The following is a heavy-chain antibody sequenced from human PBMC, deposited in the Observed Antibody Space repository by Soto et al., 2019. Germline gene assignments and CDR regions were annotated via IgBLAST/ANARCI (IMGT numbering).Heavy chain of an antibody. CDR2: INHSGTT. D-gene: IGHD5-18*01. CDR1: RGSFSGFY. Sequence: QVQLQQWGAGLLKPSETLALTCGVYRGSFSGFYWSWIRQTPGKGLEWIGEINHSGTTNYNPSFKNRVSISVDKSTSNFSLKITSVTAADAAVYYCARGRGYVYGSNFYGMDVWGRGTTVTVSS. CDR3: ARGRGYVYGSNFYGMDV. J-gene: IGHJ6*02. V-gene: IGHV4-34*01.